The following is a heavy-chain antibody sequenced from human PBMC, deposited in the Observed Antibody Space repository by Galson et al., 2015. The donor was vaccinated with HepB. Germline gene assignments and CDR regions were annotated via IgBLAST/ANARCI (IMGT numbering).Heavy chain of an antibody. CDR2: IKPDGGEK. D-gene: IGHD6-19*01. V-gene: IGHV3-7*03. J-gene: IGHJ4*02. Sequence: WVANIKPDGGEKYYVDSVKGRFTISRDNTKNSPSLQMNSLRVDDTAIYYCTRDGSGWANFWGQGTLVTVSS. CDR3: TRDGSGWANF.